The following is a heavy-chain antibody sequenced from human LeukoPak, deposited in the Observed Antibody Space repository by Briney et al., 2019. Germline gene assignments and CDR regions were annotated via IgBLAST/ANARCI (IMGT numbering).Heavy chain of an antibody. J-gene: IGHJ4*02. CDR1: GFTFSSYA. D-gene: IGHD3-22*01. Sequence: GGSLRLSCAASGFTFSSYAMSWVRQAPGKGLEWGSAICGSGGSTYYADSVKGRFTISRDNSKNTLYLQMNSLRAEDTAVYYCAKVGYYYDSSGYYLNYFDYWGQGTLVTVSS. CDR2: ICGSGGST. V-gene: IGHV3-23*01. CDR3: AKVGYYYDSSGYYLNYFDY.